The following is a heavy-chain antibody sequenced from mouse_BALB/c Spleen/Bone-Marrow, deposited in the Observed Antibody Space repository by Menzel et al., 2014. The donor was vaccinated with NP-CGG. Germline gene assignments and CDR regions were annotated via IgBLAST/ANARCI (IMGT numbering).Heavy chain of an antibody. J-gene: IGHJ4*01. D-gene: IGHD2-3*01. CDR1: GYAFTNYL. CDR3: ARSIYDGYSEAMDY. Sequence: SGAELVRPGTSVKVSCKASGYAFTNYLIEWVKQRPGQGLEWIGVTNPGSGGTNYNEKFKGKATLTADKSSRTVYMQLSSLTSDDSAVYFCARSIYDGYSEAMDYWGQGTSVTVSS. CDR2: TNPGSGGT. V-gene: IGHV1-54*03.